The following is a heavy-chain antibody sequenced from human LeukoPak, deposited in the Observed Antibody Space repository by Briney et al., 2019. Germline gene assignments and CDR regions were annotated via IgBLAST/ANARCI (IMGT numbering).Heavy chain of an antibody. J-gene: IGHJ4*02. D-gene: IGHD4-17*01. Sequence: GGSLRLSCAASGFTFSDYYMSWIRQAPGKGLEWVSYITSGGTKYYADSVKGRFTISRDNAKNSLYLQMNSLRAEDTAVYYCAREDSTVTTTFDYWGQGTLVTVSS. V-gene: IGHV3-11*04. CDR3: AREDSTVTTTFDY. CDR2: ITSGGTK. CDR1: GFTFSDYY.